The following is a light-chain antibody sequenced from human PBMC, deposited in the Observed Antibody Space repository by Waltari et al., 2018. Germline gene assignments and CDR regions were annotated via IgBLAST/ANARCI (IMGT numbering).Light chain of an antibody. J-gene: IGKJ4*01. CDR1: PTLLDTSNTKNY. CDR2: WAS. V-gene: IGKV4-1*01. Sequence: DIVLTQSPDSLAVSLGERATINCKSSPTLLDTSNTKNYLAWYRQKPGQPPQLLFYWASTRNSGVPGRLSGGGSGSDFTLTISGLQADDVAVYYCQQYSGSPLTFGGGTKVEIE. CDR3: QQYSGSPLT.